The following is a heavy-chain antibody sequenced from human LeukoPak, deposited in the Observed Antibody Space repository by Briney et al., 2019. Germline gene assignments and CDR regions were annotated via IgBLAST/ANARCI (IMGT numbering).Heavy chain of an antibody. CDR1: GFTFSSYG. Sequence: GGSLRLSCAASGFTFSSYGMHWVRQAPGKGLEWVAVISYDGSSKYYADSVKGRFTISRDNSKNTLYLQMNSLRAEDTAVYYCAKDYYDSSGYYYWGQGTLVTVSS. V-gene: IGHV3-30*18. CDR2: ISYDGSSK. CDR3: AKDYYDSSGYYY. J-gene: IGHJ4*02. D-gene: IGHD3-22*01.